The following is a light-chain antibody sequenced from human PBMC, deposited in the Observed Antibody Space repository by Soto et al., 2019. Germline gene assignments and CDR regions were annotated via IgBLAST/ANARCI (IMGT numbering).Light chain of an antibody. J-gene: IGKJ4*01. CDR3: QQYDNLPPLT. Sequence: DIQVTQSPSSLSASVGDRLTITCRASQSISSYLNWYQQKPGEAPKLLIYAAFSLNSGVPSRFSGSGAGTDFTLTIRSLQPEDFATYYCQQYDNLPPLTFGGGTKVEIK. CDR2: AAF. CDR1: QSISSY. V-gene: IGKV1-39*01.